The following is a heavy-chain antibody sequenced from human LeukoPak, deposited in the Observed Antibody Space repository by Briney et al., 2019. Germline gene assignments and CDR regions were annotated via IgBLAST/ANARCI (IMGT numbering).Heavy chain of an antibody. CDR3: ARANYYDSSGYQYYFDY. CDR1: GGSISSSSYY. V-gene: IGHV4-39*01. D-gene: IGHD3-22*01. J-gene: IGHJ4*02. CDR2: IYYSGST. Sequence: SETLSLTCTVSGGSISSSSYYWGWIRQPPGKGLEWIGSIYYSGSTYYNPSLKGRVTISVDTSKNQFSLKLSSVTAADTAVYYCARANYYDSSGYQYYFDYWGQGTLVTVSS.